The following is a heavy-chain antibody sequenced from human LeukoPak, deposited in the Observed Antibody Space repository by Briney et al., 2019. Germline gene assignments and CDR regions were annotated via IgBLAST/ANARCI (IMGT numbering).Heavy chain of an antibody. J-gene: IGHJ4*02. CDR1: GGSISSGGYY. Sequence: SQTLSLTCTVSGGSISSGGYYWSWIRQHPGKGLEWIGYIYYSGSTYYNPSLKSRVTISVDTSKNQFSLKLSSVTAADTAVYYCARGYIVPAASDYWGQGTLVTVS. CDR2: IYYSGST. D-gene: IGHD2-2*01. V-gene: IGHV4-31*03. CDR3: ARGYIVPAASDY.